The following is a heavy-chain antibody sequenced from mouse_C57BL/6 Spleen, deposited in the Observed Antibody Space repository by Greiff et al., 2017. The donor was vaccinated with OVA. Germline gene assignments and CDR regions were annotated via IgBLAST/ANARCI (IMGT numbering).Heavy chain of an antibody. V-gene: IGHV1-80*01. CDR1: GYAFSSYW. Sequence: VQLQQSGAELVKPGASVKISCKASGYAFSSYWMNWVQQRPGKGLEWIGQIYPGDGDTNYNGKFKGKATLTADKSSSTAYMQLSSLTSEDSAVYFGARSHYGSSFSFDYWGQGTTLTVSS. J-gene: IGHJ2*01. CDR2: IYPGDGDT. D-gene: IGHD1-1*01. CDR3: ARSHYGSSFSFDY.